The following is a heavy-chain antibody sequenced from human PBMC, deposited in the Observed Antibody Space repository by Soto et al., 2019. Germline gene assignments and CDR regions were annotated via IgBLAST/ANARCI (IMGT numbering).Heavy chain of an antibody. D-gene: IGHD5-18*01. CDR3: ARDPLWGTAMVLWYFDL. V-gene: IGHV3-30-3*01. Sequence: QVQLVESGGGVVQPGRSLRLSCAASGFTFSSYAMHWVRQAPGKGLEWVAVISYGGSNKYYADSVKGRFTISRDNSKNPLYLQMTSLRAEDTAVYYCARDPLWGTAMVLWYFDLWGRGTLVTVSS. CDR1: GFTFSSYA. CDR2: ISYGGSNK. J-gene: IGHJ2*01.